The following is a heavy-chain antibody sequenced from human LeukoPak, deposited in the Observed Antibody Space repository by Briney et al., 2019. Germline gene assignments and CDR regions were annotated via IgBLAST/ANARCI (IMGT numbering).Heavy chain of an antibody. D-gene: IGHD1-14*01. V-gene: IGHV2-5*02. CDR3: AHDVPGAEGFDY. CDR2: IYGDDNK. CDR1: GFSLSTSGLG. J-gene: IGHJ4*02. Sequence: ESGPTLVKPTQTLTLTCTFSGFSLSTSGLGVAWIRQPPGKALEWLALIYGDDNKRYNPSLRSRLIVTKDTSKNQVVLTMTNMDPVDTATYYCAHDVPGAEGFDYWGQGILVTVSS.